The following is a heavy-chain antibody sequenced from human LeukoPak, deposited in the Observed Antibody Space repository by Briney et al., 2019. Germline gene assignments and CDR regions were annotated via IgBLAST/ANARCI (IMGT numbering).Heavy chain of an antibody. D-gene: IGHD3-10*01. CDR2: IYYSGST. CDR1: GGSISSYY. Sequence: SETLSLTCTVSGGSISSYYWSWIRQPPGKGLEWIGYIYYSGSTNYNPSLKSRVTISVDTSKNQFSLKLSSVTAADTAVYYCARAVEYYYGSGSYVDYWGQGTLVTVSS. CDR3: ARAVEYYYGSGSYVDY. J-gene: IGHJ4*02. V-gene: IGHV4-59*01.